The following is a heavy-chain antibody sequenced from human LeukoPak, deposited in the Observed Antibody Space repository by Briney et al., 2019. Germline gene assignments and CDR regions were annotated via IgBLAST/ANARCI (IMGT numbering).Heavy chain of an antibody. CDR2: INHSGST. CDR1: GGSFSGYY. D-gene: IGHD6-13*01. V-gene: IGHV4-34*01. J-gene: IGHJ4*02. CDR3: ARLAKKVGRGIAAARHRIYFEY. Sequence: SETLSLTCAVYGGSFSGYYWSWIRQPPGKGLEWIGEINHSGSTNYNPSLKSRVTISVDTSKNQFSLKLSSVTAADTAVYYCARLAKKVGRGIAAARHRIYFEYWGQGTLVTVSS.